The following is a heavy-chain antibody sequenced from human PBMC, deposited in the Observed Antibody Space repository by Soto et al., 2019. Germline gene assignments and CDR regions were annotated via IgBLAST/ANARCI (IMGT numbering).Heavy chain of an antibody. Sequence: QVQLVESGGGVVQPGRSLRLSCAASGFTFSSYGMHWVRQAPGKGLEWVAVISYDGSNKYYADSVKGRFTISRDNSKNTLYLQMNSLRAEDTAVYYCAKVDVGYRGQGTLVTVSS. CDR1: GFTFSSYG. D-gene: IGHD3-16*01. V-gene: IGHV3-30*18. J-gene: IGHJ4*02. CDR2: ISYDGSNK. CDR3: AKVDVGY.